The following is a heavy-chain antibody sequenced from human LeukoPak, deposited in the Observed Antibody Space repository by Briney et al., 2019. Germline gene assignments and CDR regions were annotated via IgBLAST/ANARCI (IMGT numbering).Heavy chain of an antibody. J-gene: IGHJ4*02. V-gene: IGHV3-7*01. Sequence: GGSLRLSCAASRFTFSNYFMSWVRQAPGKRLEWVANINQDGGEEYYVDSVKGRFTVSRDNPKNSLYLQMNSLRAEDTAVYYCARTKIPIVLDSWGQGTLVTVSS. CDR2: INQDGGEE. CDR3: ARTKIPIVLDS. D-gene: IGHD2-15*01. CDR1: RFTFSNYF.